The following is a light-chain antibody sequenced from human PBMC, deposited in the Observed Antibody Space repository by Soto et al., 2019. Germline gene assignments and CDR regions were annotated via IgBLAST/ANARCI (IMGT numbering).Light chain of an antibody. CDR3: QSYDSSLSGSPVV. CDR2: DNN. Sequence: QSVLTQPPSVSGAPGQRVTISCTGSSSNIGAGYDVHWYQQLPGTAPKLLIYDNNNRPSGVPDRFSGSKSGTSASLAITGIQAEDEADYYCQSYDSSLSGSPVVFGGGTKLTVL. V-gene: IGLV1-40*01. CDR1: SSNIGAGYD. J-gene: IGLJ2*01.